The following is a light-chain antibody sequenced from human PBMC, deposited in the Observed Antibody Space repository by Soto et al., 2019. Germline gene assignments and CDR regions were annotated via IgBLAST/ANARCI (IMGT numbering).Light chain of an antibody. V-gene: IGLV2-23*03. CDR3: CSYAGSSTFHVV. CDR2: EGS. J-gene: IGLJ2*01. CDR1: SSDVGSYNL. Sequence: QSALTQPASVSGSPGQSITISCTGTSSDVGSYNLVSWYQQHPGKAPKLMIYEGSKRPSGVSNRFSGSKSGNTASLTTSGLQAEDEADYYCCSYAGSSTFHVVFGGGTQLTVL.